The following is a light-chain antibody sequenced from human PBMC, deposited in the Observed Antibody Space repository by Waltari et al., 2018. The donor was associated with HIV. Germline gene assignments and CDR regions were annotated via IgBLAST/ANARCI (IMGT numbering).Light chain of an antibody. V-gene: IGKV1-27*01. J-gene: IGKJ2*01. Sequence: DIQMTQSPSSLSGAVGDRVTITCRASQGIRNFLAWYQQKPGRVPDLLIYAATALQPGVPSRFSGSGSGTDFTLTISNLQPEDVATYYCQNYHSVPYTFGQGTKLEIK. CDR2: AAT. CDR1: QGIRNF. CDR3: QNYHSVPYT.